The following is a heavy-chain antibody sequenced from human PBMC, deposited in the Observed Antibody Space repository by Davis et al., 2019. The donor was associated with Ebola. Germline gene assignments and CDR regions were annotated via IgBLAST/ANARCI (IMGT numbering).Heavy chain of an antibody. Sequence: SETLSLTCAVYGGSFSGYYWSWIRQPPGKGLEWIGEINHSGSTNYNPSLKSRVTISVDTSKNQFSLKLSSVTAADTAVYYCARGSITIFGVVNNWFDPWGQGTLVTVSS. V-gene: IGHV4-34*01. D-gene: IGHD3-3*01. J-gene: IGHJ5*02. CDR1: GGSFSGYY. CDR3: ARGSITIFGVVNNWFDP. CDR2: INHSGST.